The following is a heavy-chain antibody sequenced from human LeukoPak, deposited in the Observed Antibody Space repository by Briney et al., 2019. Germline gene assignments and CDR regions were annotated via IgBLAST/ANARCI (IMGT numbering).Heavy chain of an antibody. CDR1: GGSISSGGYY. V-gene: IGHV4-31*03. CDR3: ARVDCSGGSCYGVWFDP. D-gene: IGHD2-15*01. J-gene: IGHJ5*02. CDR2: IYYSGST. Sequence: PSETLSLTCTVSGGSISSGGYYWSWIRQHPGKGLEWIGYIYYSGSTYYNPSLKSRVTISVDTSKNQFSLKLSSVTAADTAVYYCARVDCSGGSCYGVWFDPWGQGTLVTVSS.